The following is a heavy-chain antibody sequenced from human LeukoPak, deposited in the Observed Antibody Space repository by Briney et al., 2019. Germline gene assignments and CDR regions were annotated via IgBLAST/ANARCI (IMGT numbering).Heavy chain of an antibody. Sequence: GSLRLSCTTSGFAFSNYAMNWVRQAPGKGPEWVSGISGFNTYYADSVKGRFTIFRDNSKNVLYLQMDRLRAEDTAVYSCAKDVCTSPRCLLYSDSWGQGTLVTVSS. CDR3: AKDVCTSPRCLLYSDS. D-gene: IGHD2-8*01. CDR1: GFAFSNYA. V-gene: IGHV3-23*01. CDR2: ISGFNT. J-gene: IGHJ4*02.